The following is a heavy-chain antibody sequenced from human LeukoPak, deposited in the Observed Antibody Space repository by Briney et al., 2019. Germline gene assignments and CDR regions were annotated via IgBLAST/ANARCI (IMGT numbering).Heavy chain of an antibody. Sequence: PGGSLRLSCAASGFTFSSYSMNWVRQAPGKGLEWVANIKQDGSEKYYVDSVKGRFTISRDNAKNSLYLQMNSLRAEDTAVYYCARDSFWAAAGTKGFDYWGQGTLVTVSS. CDR3: ARDSFWAAAGTKGFDY. CDR2: IKQDGSEK. CDR1: GFTFSSYS. J-gene: IGHJ4*02. D-gene: IGHD6-13*01. V-gene: IGHV3-7*01.